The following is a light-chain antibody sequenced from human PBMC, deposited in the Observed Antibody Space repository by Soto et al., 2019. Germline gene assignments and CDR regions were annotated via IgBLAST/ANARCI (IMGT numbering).Light chain of an antibody. CDR2: EVS. CDR1: SSDVGGYNY. CDR3: SSYTSSSTPYV. J-gene: IGLJ1*01. V-gene: IGLV2-14*01. Sequence: QSALTQPASVSGSPGQSITISCTGTSSDVGGYNYVSWYQQHPGKAPKLMIYEVSNRPSGVSNRFSGSKSGNTASLTISGLQAEDEADYYCSSYTSSSTPYVVGTGTKVT.